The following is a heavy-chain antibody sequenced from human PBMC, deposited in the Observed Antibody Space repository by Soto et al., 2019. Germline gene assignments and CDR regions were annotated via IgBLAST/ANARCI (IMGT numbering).Heavy chain of an antibody. D-gene: IGHD2-21*01. CDR3: ATVPPRIVVVLAEFPT. CDR1: GTSISSTYW. CDR2: IYHNGIT. V-gene: IGHV4-4*02. J-gene: IGHJ4*02. Sequence: QVQLKQSGPGLVRPSGTLSLTCRVSGTSISSTYWWTWVRQSPGKGLEWIGEIYHNGITKYNPSLTPXAXLXXDKSNNQFSLKLTSVTAADTAVYYCATVPPRIVVVLAEFPTWGQGTLVTVSS.